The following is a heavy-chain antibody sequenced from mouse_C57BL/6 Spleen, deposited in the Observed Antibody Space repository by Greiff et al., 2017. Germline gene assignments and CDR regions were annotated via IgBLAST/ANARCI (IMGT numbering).Heavy chain of an antibody. CDR3: AGEEYYAMDY. CDR2: ISYDGSN. V-gene: IGHV3-6*01. J-gene: IGHJ4*01. Sequence: ESGPGLVKPSQSLSLTCSVTGYSITSGYYWNWIRQFPGNKLEWMGYISYDGSNNYNPSLKNRISITRDTSKNQFFLKLNSVTTEDTATYYCAGEEYYAMDYWGQGTSVTVSS. CDR1: GYSITSGYY.